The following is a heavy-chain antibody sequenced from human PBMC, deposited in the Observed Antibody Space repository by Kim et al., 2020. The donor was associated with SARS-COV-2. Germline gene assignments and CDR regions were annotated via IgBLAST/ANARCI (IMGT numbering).Heavy chain of an antibody. D-gene: IGHD3-10*01. V-gene: IGHV1-46*01. CDR3: ARTFYYYGSGSYPFDP. Sequence: ASVKVSCKASGYTFTSYYMHWVRQAPGQGLEWMGIINPSGGSTSYAQKFQGRVTMTRDTSTSTVYMELSSLRSEDTAVYYCARTFYYYGSGSYPFDPWGQGTLVTVSS. J-gene: IGHJ5*02. CDR1: GYTFTSYY. CDR2: INPSGGST.